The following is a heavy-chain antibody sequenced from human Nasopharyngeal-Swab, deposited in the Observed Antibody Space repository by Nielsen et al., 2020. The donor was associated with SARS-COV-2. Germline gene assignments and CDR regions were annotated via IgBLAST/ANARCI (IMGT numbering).Heavy chain of an antibody. V-gene: IGHV3-7*01. CDR2: INQGGSER. Sequence: GESLKISCTASGFSFRCYLMSWVRQTPGKGLEWVANINQGGSERDYVDSVKGRFTISRDDSKNTLYLQMNSLRAEDTAVYYCARGVEDSSGWIDYFDYWGQGTLVTVSS. CDR3: ARGVEDSSGWIDYFDY. D-gene: IGHD6-19*01. CDR1: GFSFRCYL. J-gene: IGHJ4*02.